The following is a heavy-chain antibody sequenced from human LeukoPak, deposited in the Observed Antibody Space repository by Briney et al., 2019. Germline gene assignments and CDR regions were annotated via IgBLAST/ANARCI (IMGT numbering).Heavy chain of an antibody. D-gene: IGHD3-22*01. J-gene: IGHJ3*02. CDR2: IYYSGST. CDR3: ASNTADYYDSSGANAFDI. V-gene: IGHV4-59*01. Sequence: SETLSLTCTVSGGSISSYYWSWIRQPPGKGLEWIGYIYYSGSTNYNPSLKSRVTISVDTSKNQFSLKLSSVAAADTAVYYCASNTADYYDSSGANAFDIWGQGTMVTVSS. CDR1: GGSISSYY.